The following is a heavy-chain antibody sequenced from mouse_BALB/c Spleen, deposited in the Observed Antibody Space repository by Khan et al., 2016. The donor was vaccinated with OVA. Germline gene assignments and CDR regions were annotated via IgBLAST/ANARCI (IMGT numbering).Heavy chain of an antibody. Sequence: VQLKESGAELVKPGASVKLSCSASGFNIKDTYIHWMKQRPEQGLEWIGGIGPPNDDFKYCPKFQAQATLTADTSSNAAYQKLSLLTAEDTSVYYWATLCGNPFAFWGQGTLVSVSA. CDR3: ATLCGNPFAF. CDR2: IGPPNDDF. V-gene: IGHV14-3*02. J-gene: IGHJ3*01. CDR1: GFNIKDTY. D-gene: IGHD2-1*01.